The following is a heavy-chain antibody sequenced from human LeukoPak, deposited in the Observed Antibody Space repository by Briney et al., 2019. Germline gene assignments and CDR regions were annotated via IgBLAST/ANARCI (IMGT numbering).Heavy chain of an antibody. Sequence: SETLSLTCTVSGGSISSYYWSWIRQSPGKGLEWIGYIHYSGSTNYNPSLKSRVTISVDTSKKQFSLKMSSVTAADTAVYYGGRGGGGEWFGTFDYRGQGTLVTVSS. D-gene: IGHD3-10*01. CDR3: GRGGGGEWFGTFDY. CDR2: IHYSGST. CDR1: GGSISSYY. V-gene: IGHV4-59*01. J-gene: IGHJ4*02.